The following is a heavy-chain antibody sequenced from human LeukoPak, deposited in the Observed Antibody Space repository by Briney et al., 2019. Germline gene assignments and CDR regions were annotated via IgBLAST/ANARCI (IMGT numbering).Heavy chain of an antibody. V-gene: IGHV4-38-2*02. D-gene: IGHD6-13*01. Sequence: PSETLSLTCTVSGYSISGAYYWGWIRQPPGKGLEWIGSMYHSGNTYHNPSLKSRVTISVDTSKNHFSLKLTSVTAADTAVYYCARIATAGIYYMDVWGKGTTVTVSS. CDR3: ARIATAGIYYMDV. CDR2: MYHSGNT. J-gene: IGHJ6*03. CDR1: GYSISGAYY.